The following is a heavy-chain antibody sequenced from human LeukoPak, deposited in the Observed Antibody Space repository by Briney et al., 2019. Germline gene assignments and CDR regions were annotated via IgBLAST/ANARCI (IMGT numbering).Heavy chain of an antibody. CDR3: ARDFEDSGWYFEGYYYYYMDV. CDR1: GGPFNGYY. Sequence: PSETLSLTCAVYGGPFNGYYWGWIRQPPGKGLEWIGSIYYSGSTYYNPSLKSRVTISVDTSKNQFSLKLSSVTAADTAVYYCARDFEDSGWYFEGYYYYYMDVWGKGTTVTVSS. CDR2: IYYSGST. J-gene: IGHJ6*03. D-gene: IGHD6-19*01. V-gene: IGHV4-34*01.